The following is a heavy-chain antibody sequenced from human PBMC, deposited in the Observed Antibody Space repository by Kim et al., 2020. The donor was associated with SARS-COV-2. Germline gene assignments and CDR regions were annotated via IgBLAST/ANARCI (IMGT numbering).Heavy chain of an antibody. D-gene: IGHD3-9*01. J-gene: IGHJ5*01. V-gene: IGHV3-74*03. CDR1: GFSFSTYW. CDR2: VDPFGGLR. CDR3: TSSQPIIFGTLEFDP. Sequence: GGSLRLSCAASGFSFSTYWMHWVRQVPGRGLVWVSRVDPFGGLRTNADSVKVSFTISSDNARNTLYLQMHSHRVKDTAVYYCTSSQPIIFGTLEFDPWGRGTLVTVSS.